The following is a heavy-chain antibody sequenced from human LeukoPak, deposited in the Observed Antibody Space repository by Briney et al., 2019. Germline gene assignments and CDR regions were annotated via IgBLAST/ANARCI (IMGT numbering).Heavy chain of an antibody. CDR2: IYYGGST. Sequence: SSDTLPLTCTVSVGSISSYYGRWIRQPPGKGLEGIGHIYYGGSTKYNPYLKSRVTISVDTSKTQFSLKLNSVTAADTAVYYCARLVDCRGGSCYYVFDIWGQGTMVTVSS. CDR1: VGSISSYY. D-gene: IGHD2-15*01. V-gene: IGHV4-59*07. CDR3: ARLVDCRGGSCYYVFDI. J-gene: IGHJ3*02.